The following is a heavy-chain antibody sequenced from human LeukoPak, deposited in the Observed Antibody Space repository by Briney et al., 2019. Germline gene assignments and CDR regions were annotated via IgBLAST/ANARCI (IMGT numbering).Heavy chain of an antibody. J-gene: IGHJ6*03. D-gene: IGHD5-18*01. V-gene: IGHV4-39*07. CDR1: GGSVSGTNYY. Sequence: SETLSLTCSVSGGSVSGTNYYWAWIRQPPEKGLEWIGTIYYSGSTYYNVSLKSRVTISVDTSKNQFSLNLNSVTAADTAVYYCARMSAEQLWLLGPGIYYYYYMDVWGKGTTVTISS. CDR3: ARMSAEQLWLLGPGIYYYYYMDV. CDR2: IYYSGST.